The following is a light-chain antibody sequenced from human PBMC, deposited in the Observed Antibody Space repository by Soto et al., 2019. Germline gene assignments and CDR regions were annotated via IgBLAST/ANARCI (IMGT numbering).Light chain of an antibody. V-gene: IGKV3-20*01. J-gene: IGKJ2*01. CDR2: GAS. CDR1: QSVSSSY. Sequence: EIVLTQSPCTLSLSPGERATLSCRASQSVSSSYLAWYQQKPGQAPRLLISGASSRATGIPDRFSGSGSGTDFTLTISRLEAEDCAVYDCQQYGSSPYTVGQGTKLEIK. CDR3: QQYGSSPYT.